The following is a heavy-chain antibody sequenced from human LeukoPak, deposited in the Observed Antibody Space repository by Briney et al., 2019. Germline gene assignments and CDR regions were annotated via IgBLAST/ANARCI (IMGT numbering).Heavy chain of an antibody. CDR2: IYYSGST. CDR1: GGSISSGDYY. V-gene: IGHV4-30-4*08. Sequence: SQTLSLTCTVSGGSISSGDYYWRWVRQPPGKGLEWIGYIYYSGSTYYNPSLKSRVTISVDTSKNQFSLKLSSVTAADTAAYYCARGNPWFGLSRWGQGTLVTVSS. D-gene: IGHD3-10*01. CDR3: ARGNPWFGLSR. J-gene: IGHJ4*02.